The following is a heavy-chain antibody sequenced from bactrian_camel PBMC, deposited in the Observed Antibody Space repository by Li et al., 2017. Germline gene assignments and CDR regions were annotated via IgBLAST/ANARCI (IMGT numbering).Heavy chain of an antibody. V-gene: IGHV3S53*01. CDR1: EPVEAHH. D-gene: IGHD2*01. CDR2: MFTEGNA. Sequence: VESGGGSVQAGGSLTISCTVSEPVEAHHMGWFRQAPGKEREVFATMFTEGNACYAESVKGRFTISRDNAKNTVYLQLNSLKPQDTAVYYCVRSTNWWFYDYWGQGTQVTVS. J-gene: IGHJ4*01. CDR3: VRSTNWWFYDY.